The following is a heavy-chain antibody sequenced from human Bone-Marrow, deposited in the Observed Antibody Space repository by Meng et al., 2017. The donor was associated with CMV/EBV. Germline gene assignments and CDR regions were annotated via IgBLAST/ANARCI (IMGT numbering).Heavy chain of an antibody. D-gene: IGHD1-26*01. CDR2: ISGSGGST. CDR1: GFTFSSYA. Sequence: LSLTCAASGFTFSSYAMSWVRQAPGKGLEWVSTISGSGGSTYYADTVKGRFTISRDNSKNTLYLQMNSLRAEDTAVYYCAREAPIVGAYDSWGQGTLVTVSS. J-gene: IGHJ5*01. CDR3: AREAPIVGAYDS. V-gene: IGHV3-23*01.